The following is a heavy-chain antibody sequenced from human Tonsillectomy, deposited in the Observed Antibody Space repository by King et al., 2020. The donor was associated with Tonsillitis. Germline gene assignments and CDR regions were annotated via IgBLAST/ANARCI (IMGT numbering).Heavy chain of an antibody. D-gene: IGHD3-3*01. Sequence: QLQESGPGLVKPSETLSLTCTVSGGSISSSSYYWGWIRQPPGKGLEWIGRIYYSGSTYYNPSPKIRVTISVDTSKNQFSLKLSSVTAADTAVYYCARQDYDVWSGVEGHWFDPWGQGTLVTVSS. CDR2: IYYSGST. CDR1: GGSISSSSYY. CDR3: ARQDYDVWSGVEGHWFDP. V-gene: IGHV4-39*01. J-gene: IGHJ5*02.